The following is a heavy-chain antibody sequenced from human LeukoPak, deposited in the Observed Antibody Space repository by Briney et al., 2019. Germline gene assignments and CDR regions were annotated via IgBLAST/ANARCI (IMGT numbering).Heavy chain of an antibody. J-gene: IGHJ4*02. CDR3: ARDRGTYYYDSSGYYG. Sequence: ASVKVSCKASGYPFTSYGISWVRQAPGQGLEWMGWISAYNGNTNYAQKLQGRVTMTTDTSTSTAYMELRSLRSDDTAVYYCARDRGTYYYDSSGYYGWGQGTLVTVSS. D-gene: IGHD3-22*01. V-gene: IGHV1-18*01. CDR1: GYPFTSYG. CDR2: ISAYNGNT.